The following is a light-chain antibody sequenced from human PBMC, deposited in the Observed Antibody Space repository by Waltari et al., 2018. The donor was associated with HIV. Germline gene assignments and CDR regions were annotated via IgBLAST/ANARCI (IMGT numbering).Light chain of an antibody. V-gene: IGKV3-11*01. Sequence: EGVLTQSPGILSLXPGDRXTLXXXASXSXGDSVAWYQQKPGQPPRLLIFDTSNRATGIPARFSGSGSGTDFTLTISSLEPDDFAVYYCHQRSTWPLFGQGARLEXK. CDR1: XSXGDS. J-gene: IGKJ5*01. CDR2: DTS. CDR3: HQRSTWPL.